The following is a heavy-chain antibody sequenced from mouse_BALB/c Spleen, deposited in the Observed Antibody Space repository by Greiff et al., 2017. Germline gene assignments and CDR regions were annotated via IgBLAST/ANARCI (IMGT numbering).Heavy chain of an antibody. V-gene: IGHV2-9*02. CDR2: IWAGGSR. CDR3: GGRGSLRGAMDY. CDR1: GFSFTSYG. J-gene: IGHJ4*01. Sequence: QVQLKESGPGLVAPSQCLSITCTASGFSFTSYGVHWVRQPPGKGLEWLGVIWAGGSRNYNSALMSSLGISKDNSTSHVFLMMNSLQTDEEATFYYGGRGSLRGAMDYWGQGTSVTVSS. D-gene: IGHD1-1*01.